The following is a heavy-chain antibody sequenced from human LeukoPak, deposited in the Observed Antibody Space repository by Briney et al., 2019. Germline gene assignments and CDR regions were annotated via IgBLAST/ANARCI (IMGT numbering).Heavy chain of an antibody. CDR3: ARDRRYCSSTSCPDHGMDV. V-gene: IGHV4-31*03. D-gene: IGHD2-2*01. J-gene: IGHJ6*02. CDR2: IYYSGST. CDR1: GGSISSGGYY. Sequence: SETLSLTCTVSGGSISSGGYYWSWIRQHPGKGLEWIGYIYYSGSTYYSPSLKSRVTISVDTSKNQFSLKLSSVTAADTAVYYCARDRRYCSSTSCPDHGMDVWGQGTTVTVSS.